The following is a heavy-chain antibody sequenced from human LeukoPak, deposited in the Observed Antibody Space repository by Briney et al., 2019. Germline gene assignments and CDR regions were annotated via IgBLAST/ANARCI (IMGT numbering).Heavy chain of an antibody. V-gene: IGHV1-69*05. D-gene: IGHD2-15*01. J-gene: IGHJ5*02. CDR3: ARGRGCSGGSCQDGRYNWFDP. CDR1: GGTFSINA. Sequence: ASVKVSCKASGGTFSINAITWVRQAPGQGLEWMGGIIPMSETPKYTQKFQGRVTIATDESTNTAYMELSSLRSEDTAVYYCARGRGCSGGSCQDGRYNWFDPWGQGTLVTVSS. CDR2: IIPMSETP.